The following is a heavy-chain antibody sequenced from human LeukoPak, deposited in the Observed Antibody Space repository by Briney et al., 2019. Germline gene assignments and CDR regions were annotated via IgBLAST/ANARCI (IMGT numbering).Heavy chain of an antibody. D-gene: IGHD6-19*01. CDR2: ISYDGSNK. Sequence: GGSLRLSCAASGFTFSNYGMHWVRQAPGKGLEWVAVISYDGSNKYYADSVKGRFTISRDNSKNTLHLQMNSLRAEDTAVYYCAKDINQWLAHHDAFDIWGQGTMVTVSS. CDR3: AKDINQWLAHHDAFDI. CDR1: GFTFSNYG. V-gene: IGHV3-30*18. J-gene: IGHJ3*02.